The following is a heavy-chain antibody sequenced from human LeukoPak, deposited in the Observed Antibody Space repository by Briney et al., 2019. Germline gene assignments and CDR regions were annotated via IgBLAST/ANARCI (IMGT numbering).Heavy chain of an antibody. D-gene: IGHD6-19*01. V-gene: IGHV1-8*01. CDR2: IYPKNGKT. CDR1: GYIFTSYD. J-gene: IGHJ4*02. Sequence: ASVKVSFKTSGYIFTSYDINWVRQAPGQGLEWVGWIYPKNGKTAYAEKFQGRLTLTTDMSTNTAYMEMNNLTSDDTAVYFCARKLSGYSSGWYPDYWGQGSLVIVSS. CDR3: ARKLSGYSSGWYPDY.